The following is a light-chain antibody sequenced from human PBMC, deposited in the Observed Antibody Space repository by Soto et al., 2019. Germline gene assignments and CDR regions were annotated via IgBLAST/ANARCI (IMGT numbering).Light chain of an antibody. CDR3: QQYGSSPGT. J-gene: IGKJ1*01. V-gene: IGKV3-20*01. CDR1: QSVSSSY. CDR2: GAS. Sequence: EIVLTQSPGTLSLSPGERETLSCRASQSVSSSYLAWYQQKPGQAPRLLIYGASSRATGIPDRFSGSGSGTDFTLTISRLEPEDFAVYYWQQYGSSPGTFGKGTKV.